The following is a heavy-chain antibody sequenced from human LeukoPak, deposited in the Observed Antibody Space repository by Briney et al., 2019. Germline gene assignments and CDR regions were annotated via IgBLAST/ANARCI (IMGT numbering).Heavy chain of an antibody. Sequence: SETLSLTCAVSGGSFSAFFWRWIRQPPGKGLEWIGDVGHSGSADYNPSLKSRVTVSADPSKTQFSLKLTSVTAADTAVYYCARAYSPPRGQLVEYLGIFDPWGQGTLVTVSS. D-gene: IGHD6-13*01. CDR3: ARAYSPPRGQLVEYLGIFDP. CDR1: GGSFSAFF. J-gene: IGHJ5*02. CDR2: VGHSGSA. V-gene: IGHV4-34*01.